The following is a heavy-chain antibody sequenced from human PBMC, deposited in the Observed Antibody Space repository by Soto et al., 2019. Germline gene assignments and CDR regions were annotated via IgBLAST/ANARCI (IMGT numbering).Heavy chain of an antibody. D-gene: IGHD6-13*01. CDR2: FDPEDGET. J-gene: IGHJ4*02. CDR1: GYTLTELS. V-gene: IGHV1-24*01. Sequence: GASVKVSCKVSGYTLTELSMHWVRQAPGKGLEWMGGFDPEDGETIYAQKFQGRVTMTEDTSTDTAYMELSSLRSGDTAVYYCATSTIRSIAAGDPFAYWGQGTLVTVSA. CDR3: ATSTIRSIAAGDPFAY.